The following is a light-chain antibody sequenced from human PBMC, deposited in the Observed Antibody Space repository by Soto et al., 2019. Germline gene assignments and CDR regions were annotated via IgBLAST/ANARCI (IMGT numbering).Light chain of an antibody. Sequence: EIVLTQSPGTLSLSPGERATLSCRASQSVSSSYLAWYQQKPGQAPRLLIYGASSRATGIPDRFSGSGSGTDFTLTISRLEPEDFAVYSCQQYGSSPLVPFGQGTRLEMK. CDR1: QSVSSSY. CDR2: GAS. CDR3: QQYGSSPLVP. J-gene: IGKJ5*01. V-gene: IGKV3-20*01.